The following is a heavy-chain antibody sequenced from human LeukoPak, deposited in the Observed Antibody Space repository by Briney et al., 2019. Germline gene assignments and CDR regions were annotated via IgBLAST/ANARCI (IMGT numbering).Heavy chain of an antibody. CDR1: GCTFNSYG. CDR2: ISSSRSTI. V-gene: IGHV3-48*01. D-gene: IGHD4-23*01. J-gene: IGHJ4*02. Sequence: HPGGSLRLSCAASGCTFNSYGMIWVRQAPGKGLEWVSYISSSRSTITYADSVKGRFTISRDNAKNSLYLQMNSLRAEDTAVYYCARETVGIDSWGQGTLVTVSS. CDR3: ARETVGIDS.